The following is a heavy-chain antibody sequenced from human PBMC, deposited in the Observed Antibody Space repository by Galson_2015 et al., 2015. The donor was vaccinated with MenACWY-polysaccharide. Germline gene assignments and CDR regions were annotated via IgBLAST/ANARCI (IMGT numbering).Heavy chain of an antibody. CDR2: ISYDGSNK. Sequence: SLRLSCAASGFTFSNYGMHWVRQAPGKGLEWVAVISYDGSNKYYADSVKGRFTISRDNSKNTLYLQMNSLRAEDTAVYDCAKAPSDGGKSPFFDYWGQGTPVTVSS. D-gene: IGHD5-24*01. V-gene: IGHV3-30*18. CDR3: AKAPSDGGKSPFFDY. CDR1: GFTFSNYG. J-gene: IGHJ4*02.